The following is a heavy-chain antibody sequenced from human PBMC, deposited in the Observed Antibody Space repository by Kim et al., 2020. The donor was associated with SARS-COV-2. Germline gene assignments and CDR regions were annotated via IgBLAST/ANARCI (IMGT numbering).Heavy chain of an antibody. CDR2: IKQDGSEK. J-gene: IGHJ3*02. D-gene: IGHD3-22*01. CDR1: GFTFSSYW. V-gene: IGHV3-7*01. Sequence: GGSLRLSCAASGFTFSSYWMSWVRQAPGKGLEWVANIKQDGSEKYYVDSVKGRFTISRDNAKNSLYLQMNSLRAEDTAVYYCARDTHYYYDSSGHDAFDIWGQGTMVTVSS. CDR3: ARDTHYYYDSSGHDAFDI.